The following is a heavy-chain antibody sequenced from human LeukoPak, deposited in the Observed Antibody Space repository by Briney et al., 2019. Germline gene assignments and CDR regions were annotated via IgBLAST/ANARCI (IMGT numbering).Heavy chain of an antibody. CDR3: TTDLRYYYDSSGYYYY. D-gene: IGHD3-22*01. CDR2: IKSKTDGGTT. Sequence: GSLRLSCAASGFTFSNAWMSWVRQAPGKGLEWVCRIKSKTDGGTTDYAAPVKGRFTISRDDSKNTLYLQMNSLKTEDTAVYYCTTDLRYYYDSSGYYYYWGQGTLVTVSS. CDR1: GFTFSNAW. V-gene: IGHV3-15*01. J-gene: IGHJ4*02.